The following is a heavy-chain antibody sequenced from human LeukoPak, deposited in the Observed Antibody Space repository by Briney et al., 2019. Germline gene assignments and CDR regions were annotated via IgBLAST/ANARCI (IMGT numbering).Heavy chain of an antibody. CDR3: ARDLDDSSGYYYNPAWVSYYYGMDV. Sequence: ASVTVSYKASGGTFNNYAISWVRQAPGQGVEWMGRIIPILGIGNYAQKFQGRVTITADKSTRTAYMELSSLRSEDTAVYYCARDLDDSSGYYYNPAWVSYYYGMDVWGQGTTVTVSS. CDR1: GGTFNNYA. D-gene: IGHD3-22*01. V-gene: IGHV1-69*04. J-gene: IGHJ6*02. CDR2: IIPILGIG.